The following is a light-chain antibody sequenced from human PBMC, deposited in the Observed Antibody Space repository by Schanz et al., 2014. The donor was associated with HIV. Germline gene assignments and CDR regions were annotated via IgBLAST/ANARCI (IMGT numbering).Light chain of an antibody. J-gene: IGKJ1*01. CDR3: QQYGSSPWT. Sequence: IVLTQSPGTLSLSPGEKATLSCKASQSINNDYLAWYQQKPGQAPRLLIYVASIRASGVPERFSGSGSGTDFTLTISSLEPEDFAVYYCQQYGSSPWTFGQGTKVEIK. CDR2: VAS. CDR1: QSINNDY. V-gene: IGKV3-20*01.